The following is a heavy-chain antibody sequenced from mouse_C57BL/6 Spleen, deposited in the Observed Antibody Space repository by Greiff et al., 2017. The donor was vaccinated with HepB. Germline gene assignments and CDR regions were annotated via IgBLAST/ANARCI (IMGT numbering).Heavy chain of an antibody. D-gene: IGHD1-1*01. CDR3: TRGGTTVQFAY. V-gene: IGHV1-15*01. Sequence: QVQLKQSGAELVRPGASVTLSCKASGYTFTDYEMHWVKQTPVHGLEWIGAIDPETGGTAYNQKFKGKAILTADKSSSTAYMQLRSLTSEDSAVYYGTRGGTTVQFAYWGQGTLVTVSA. J-gene: IGHJ3*01. CDR2: IDPETGGT. CDR1: GYTFTDYE.